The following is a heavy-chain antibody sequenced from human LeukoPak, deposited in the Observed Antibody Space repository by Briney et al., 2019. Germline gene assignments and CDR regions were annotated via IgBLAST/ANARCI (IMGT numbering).Heavy chain of an antibody. Sequence: GGSLRLSCAASGFMFSNYWMNWVRQAPGKGLEWVANIKKEGSEKYYVDSVKGRFTISRDNAKNSLYLQMNSLRAEVTAVYYCARDAFIAVAGTLAYWGQGALVTVSS. V-gene: IGHV3-7*01. CDR3: ARDAFIAVAGTLAY. D-gene: IGHD6-19*01. J-gene: IGHJ4*02. CDR2: IKKEGSEK. CDR1: GFMFSNYW.